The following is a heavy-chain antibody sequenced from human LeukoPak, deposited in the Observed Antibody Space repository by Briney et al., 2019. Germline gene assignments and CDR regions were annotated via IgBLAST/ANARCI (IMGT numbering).Heavy chain of an antibody. CDR1: GLTFSSYA. J-gene: IGHJ4*02. CDR3: AKISGYYFGDFGY. Sequence: GGSRRLSCAAFGLTFSSYAMSWVRRAPGKGWEWVSAISGSGGSTYYADSVKGRFTISRDNSKNTLYLQMNSLRAEDTAVYYCAKISGYYFGDFGYWGQGTLVTVSS. CDR2: ISGSGGST. V-gene: IGHV3-23*01. D-gene: IGHD3-22*01.